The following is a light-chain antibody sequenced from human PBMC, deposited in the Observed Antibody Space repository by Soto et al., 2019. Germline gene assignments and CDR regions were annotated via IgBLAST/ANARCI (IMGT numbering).Light chain of an antibody. Sequence: QSALTQPASVSGSPGQSIAISCTGTRSDVGAYNYVSWYQQHPGKAPKLMISEVTNRPSGVSDRFSGSKSGNTASLTISGLHAEDEDDYYCSSFTSRFTFVFGTGTKLTV. CDR2: EVT. CDR1: RSDVGAYNY. J-gene: IGLJ1*01. V-gene: IGLV2-14*01. CDR3: SSFTSRFTFV.